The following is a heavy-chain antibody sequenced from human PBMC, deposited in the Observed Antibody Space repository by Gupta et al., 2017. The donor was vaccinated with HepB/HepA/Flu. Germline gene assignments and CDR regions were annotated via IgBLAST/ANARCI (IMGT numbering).Heavy chain of an antibody. CDR2: IRSKTYGGTA. V-gene: IGHV3-49*04. CDR1: GFTFGDYA. D-gene: IGHD3-16*01. CDR3: TRGRLGIWAFDY. Sequence: DVQLVESGGGLAQPGRSLRLSCTTSGFTFGDYAMNWVRQAPGKGLEWVASIRSKTYGGTAEYAASVKGRFTISRDDSRSIADLQAISLKTEDTAVYYCTRGRLGIWAFDYWGQGTLVTVSS. J-gene: IGHJ4*02.